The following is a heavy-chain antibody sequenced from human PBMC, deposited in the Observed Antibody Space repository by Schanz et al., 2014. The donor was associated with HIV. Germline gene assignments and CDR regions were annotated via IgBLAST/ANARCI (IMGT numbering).Heavy chain of an antibody. J-gene: IGHJ6*02. CDR3: AKDNGWPLASYYGMDV. V-gene: IGHV3-30*18. CDR1: GFTFSSYG. D-gene: IGHD6-19*01. CDR2: ISYDGSKK. Sequence: QVQLVESGGGVVQPGRSLRLSCAASGFTFSSYGMHWVRQAPGKGLEWVALISYDGSKKYYADSVKGRFTISRDNAKNSLYLQMNSLRAEDTALYYCAKDNGWPLASYYGMDVWGQGTTVTVSS.